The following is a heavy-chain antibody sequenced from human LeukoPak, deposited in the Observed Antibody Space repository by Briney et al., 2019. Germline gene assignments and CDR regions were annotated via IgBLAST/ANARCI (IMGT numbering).Heavy chain of an antibody. CDR3: ATARNFRFEY. CDR2: IKGDGSSI. J-gene: IGHJ4*02. Sequence: GGSLRLSCAGSGFTFSSFWMHWVRQAPGKGLVWVSRIKGDGSSISYADSVKGRFTVSRDYAKNTLFLQMNNLRTEDTALYFCATARNFRFEYWGQGSLVIVSA. D-gene: IGHD1-7*01. CDR1: GFTFSSFW. V-gene: IGHV3-74*01.